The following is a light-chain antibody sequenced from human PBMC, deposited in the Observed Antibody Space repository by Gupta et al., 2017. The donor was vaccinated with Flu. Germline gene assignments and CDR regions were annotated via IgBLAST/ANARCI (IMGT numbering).Light chain of an antibody. V-gene: IGKV3-15*01. Sequence: EIVITQSPATLSVSPGERATLSCMASQSVSRNLAWYQQKPGQAPRLLIYGASTRATGIPARFSGSGSGTEFTLTISSLQSEDFAVYYCQQYNNWPGTFGQGTKVEIK. J-gene: IGKJ1*01. CDR3: QQYNNWPGT. CDR2: GAS. CDR1: QSVSRN.